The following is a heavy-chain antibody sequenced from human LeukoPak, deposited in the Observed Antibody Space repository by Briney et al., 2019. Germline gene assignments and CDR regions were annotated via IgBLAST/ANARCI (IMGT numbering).Heavy chain of an antibody. D-gene: IGHD2-2*01. CDR1: GFTFSSYA. Sequence: GGSLRLSCATSGFTFSSYAMSWVRQAPGKGLEWVSGISGPGDTTYYAESVKGRFTISRDNSKNTLFLQMNSLRADDTAVYYCAKQRSEVPTAAANYWGRGTLSPSPQ. CDR2: ISGPGDTT. J-gene: IGHJ4*02. CDR3: AKQRSEVPTAAANY. V-gene: IGHV3-23*01.